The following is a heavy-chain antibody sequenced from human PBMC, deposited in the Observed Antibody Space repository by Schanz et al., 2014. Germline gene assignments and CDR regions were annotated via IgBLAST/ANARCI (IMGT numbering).Heavy chain of an antibody. V-gene: IGHV3-11*01. D-gene: IGHD6-13*01. Sequence: QVQLVESGGGLVKPGGSLRLSCAASGFTFSDYYMSWIRQAPGKGLEWVSGMSWNAGSLGYGDSVKGRFTISRDNAKNSLFLQMNSLSAEDTALYYCARDSGSSSWYPSDYWGQGTLVTVSS. CDR1: GFTFSDYY. CDR2: MSWNAGSL. CDR3: ARDSGSSSWYPSDY. J-gene: IGHJ4*02.